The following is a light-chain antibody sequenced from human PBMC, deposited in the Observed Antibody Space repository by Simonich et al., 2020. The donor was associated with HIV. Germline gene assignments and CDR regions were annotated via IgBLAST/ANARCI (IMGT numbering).Light chain of an antibody. V-gene: IGLV1-51*01. CDR2: DNN. J-gene: IGLJ2*01. Sequence: QSVLTQPPSVSAAPGQKVTISCSGSSSNIGNNYVSWYQHLPGTAPKLLIYDNNKRPSGIPDRFSGSKSGTSATLGITGLQTGDEADYYCTSYTSSSTLVFGGGTKLTVL. CDR3: TSYTSSSTLV. CDR1: SSNIGNNY.